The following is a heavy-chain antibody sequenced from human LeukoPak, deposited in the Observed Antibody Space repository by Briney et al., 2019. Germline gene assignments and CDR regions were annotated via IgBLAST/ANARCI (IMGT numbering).Heavy chain of an antibody. CDR1: GGSISSGSYY. V-gene: IGHV4-61*02. Sequence: SQTLSLTCTVSGGSISSGSYYWSWIRQPAGKGLEWIGRIYTSGSTNYNPSLKSRVTISVDTSKNQFSLKLSSVTAADTAVYYCARHNYGSGTSHWGQGTLVTVSS. CDR2: IYTSGST. CDR3: ARHNYGSGTSH. D-gene: IGHD3-10*01. J-gene: IGHJ4*02.